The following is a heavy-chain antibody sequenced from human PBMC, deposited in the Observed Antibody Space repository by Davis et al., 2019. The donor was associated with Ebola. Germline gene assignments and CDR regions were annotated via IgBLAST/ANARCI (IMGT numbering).Heavy chain of an antibody. Sequence: SEALSLTCTVSGGSISSYYCSWIRQPPGTELEWIGEINHSGSTNYNPSLKSRVTISVDTSKNQFSLKLSSVTAADTAVYYCARGRWGYCSGGSCSRFDYWGQGTLVTVSS. D-gene: IGHD2-15*01. V-gene: IGHV4-34*01. CDR3: ARGRWGYCSGGSCSRFDY. CDR1: GGSISSYY. J-gene: IGHJ4*02. CDR2: INHSGST.